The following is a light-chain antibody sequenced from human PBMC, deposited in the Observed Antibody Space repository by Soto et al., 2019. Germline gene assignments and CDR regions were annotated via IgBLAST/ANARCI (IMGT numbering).Light chain of an antibody. CDR2: DAS. Sequence: DIQMTQSPSSLSASVVDRVTITCRASQSISSYLNWYQQKPGKAPKLLIYDASSLESGVPSRFSGSESGTELTLTISSLQPDDSATYYCQQYNSHRTFGQGTKVDIK. CDR1: QSISSY. V-gene: IGKV1-5*01. CDR3: QQYNSHRT. J-gene: IGKJ1*01.